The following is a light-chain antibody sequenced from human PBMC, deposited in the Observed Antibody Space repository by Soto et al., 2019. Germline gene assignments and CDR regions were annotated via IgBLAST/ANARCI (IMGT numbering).Light chain of an antibody. CDR2: LGS. V-gene: IGKV2-28*01. CDR1: QRLLQSNGYNY. CDR3: MQALQTPPT. Sequence: DIVMTQSPLSLPVTPGEPASISCRSSQRLLQSNGYNYLDWYLQKPGQSPQLLICLGSNRASGVHDRFSGSGSGTAFTLKISRVEAEDVEVYYCMQALQTPPTFGQGTKVEIK. J-gene: IGKJ1*01.